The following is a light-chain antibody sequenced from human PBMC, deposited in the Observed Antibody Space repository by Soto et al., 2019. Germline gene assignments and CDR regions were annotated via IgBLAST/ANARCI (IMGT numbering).Light chain of an antibody. Sequence: EIVMTHSPATLSVSPGERATLSCRASQSVSSNLAWYQQKPGQAPRLLIYGASTRATGVPARFSGSGSVTELNLTMGSLKSEDFAVYDCRQYNKWQGALGQGTKV. V-gene: IGKV3-15*01. J-gene: IGKJ1*01. CDR2: GAS. CDR3: RQYNKWQGA. CDR1: QSVSSN.